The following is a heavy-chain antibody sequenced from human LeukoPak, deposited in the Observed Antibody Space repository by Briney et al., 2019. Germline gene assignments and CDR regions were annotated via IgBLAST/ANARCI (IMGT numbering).Heavy chain of an antibody. Sequence: EGSLRLSCAASGFPFSDYYMTWMRQAPGKGLECISYITSSGGYTSYADSVKGRFTISRDNAKNSLYLQMNSLRAEDTAVYYCAKGWGKYSSGWFFDYWGQGTLVTVSS. D-gene: IGHD6-19*01. CDR3: AKGWGKYSSGWFFDY. CDR2: ITSSGGYT. CDR1: GFPFSDYY. J-gene: IGHJ4*02. V-gene: IGHV3-11*05.